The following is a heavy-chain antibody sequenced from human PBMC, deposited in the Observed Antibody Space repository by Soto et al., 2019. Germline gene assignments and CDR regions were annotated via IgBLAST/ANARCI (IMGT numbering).Heavy chain of an antibody. J-gene: IGHJ4*02. CDR1: GFTFSTCA. CDR3: AKSPPKLGSGPGWDF. V-gene: IGHV3-23*01. Sequence: EVQLLESGGDLVQPGVSLTLACVASGFTFSTCAMSWVRQAPGKGLEWVSAISGGGGSTYYADSVKGRFTISRDNSRNTLYLQMNSLRAEDTAIYYCAKSPPKLGSGPGWDFWGQGALVTVSS. CDR2: ISGGGGST. D-gene: IGHD6-19*01.